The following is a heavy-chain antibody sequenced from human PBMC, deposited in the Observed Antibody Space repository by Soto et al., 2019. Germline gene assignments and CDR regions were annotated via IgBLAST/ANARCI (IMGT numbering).Heavy chain of an antibody. CDR3: ARGQGAAAGHSNFDY. CDR1: GGSISGTTYS. CDR2: IYDSGNT. D-gene: IGHD6-13*01. Sequence: QLQLQESGSGLVKPSQTLSLTCAVSGGSISGTTYSWSWIRQPPGKGLEWIGYIYDSGNTSYNPSLKSQFAISVDRSKNQVSLKLSSVTAAATAVYYCARGQGAAAGHSNFDYWGQGALVTVSS. J-gene: IGHJ4*02. V-gene: IGHV4-30-2*01.